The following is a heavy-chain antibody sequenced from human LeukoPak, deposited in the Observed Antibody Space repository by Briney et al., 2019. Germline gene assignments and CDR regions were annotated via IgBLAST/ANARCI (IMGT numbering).Heavy chain of an antibody. CDR1: GGSISSSSYY. J-gene: IGHJ6*04. CDR2: IYYSGST. Sequence: SEILSLTCTVSGGSISSSSYYWGWSRQPPGKGLEWIGSIYYSGSTYYNPSLKSRVTMSVDTSKNQFSLKLSSVTAADTAVYYCASGITMIQGASNVWGKGTTVTVSS. V-gene: IGHV4-39*07. D-gene: IGHD3-10*01. CDR3: ASGITMIQGASNV.